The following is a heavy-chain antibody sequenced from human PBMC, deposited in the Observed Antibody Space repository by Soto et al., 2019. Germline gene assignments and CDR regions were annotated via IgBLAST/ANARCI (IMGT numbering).Heavy chain of an antibody. D-gene: IGHD1-7*01. CDR1: GGSFSGYY. V-gene: IGHV4-34*01. Sequence: SETLSLTCAVYGGSFSGYYWSWIRQPPGKGLEWIGEINHSGSTNYNPSLKSRVTISVDTSKNQFSLKLSSVTAADTAVYYCARRGLYNWNYYYFDYWGQGTLVTVYS. J-gene: IGHJ4*02. CDR3: ARRGLYNWNYYYFDY. CDR2: INHSGST.